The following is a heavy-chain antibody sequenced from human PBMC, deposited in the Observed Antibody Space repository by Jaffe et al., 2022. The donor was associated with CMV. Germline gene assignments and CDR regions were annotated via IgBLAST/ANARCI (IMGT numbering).Heavy chain of an antibody. CDR1: GFTFSDHY. V-gene: IGHV3-72*01. J-gene: IGHJ6*02. Sequence: EVQLVESGGGLVQPGGSLRLSCAASGFTFSDHYMDWVRQAPGKGLEWVGRTRNKANSYTTEYAASVKGRFTISRDDSKNSLYLQMNSLKTEDTAVYYCARGPPVNYDFWSGYADYYYYGMDVWGQGTTVTVSS. D-gene: IGHD3-3*01. CDR3: ARGPPVNYDFWSGYADYYYYGMDV. CDR2: TRNKANSYTT.